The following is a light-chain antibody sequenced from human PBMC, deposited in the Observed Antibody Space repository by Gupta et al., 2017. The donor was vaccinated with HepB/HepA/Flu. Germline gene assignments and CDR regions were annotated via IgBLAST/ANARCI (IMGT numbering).Light chain of an antibody. Sequence: EIVLTQSPATLSLSPGARATLSCRASQSVSSYLAWYQQKPGQAPRLLIYDASNRATGIPARFSGSGSGTDFTLTISSLEPEDFAVYYRQQRSNWPTFGQGTRLEIK. J-gene: IGKJ5*01. CDR1: QSVSSY. CDR3: QQRSNWPT. V-gene: IGKV3-11*01. CDR2: DAS.